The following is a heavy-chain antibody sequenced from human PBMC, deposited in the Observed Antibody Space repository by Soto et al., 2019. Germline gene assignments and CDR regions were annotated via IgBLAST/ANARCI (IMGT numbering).Heavy chain of an antibody. J-gene: IGHJ5*02. CDR2: INPATGDT. D-gene: IGHD3-22*01. CDR3: ARAAGRSKLLPYYFDP. CDR1: GYVFTTSA. V-gene: IGHV1-3*01. Sequence: ASVKVSCKASGYVFTTSAIHWARQAAGQRLEWLGWINPATGDTKYSQDFRGRVTFTLDTSATTAYMALTSLTSHDTAVYYCARAAGRSKLLPYYFDPWGQGTLVTVSS.